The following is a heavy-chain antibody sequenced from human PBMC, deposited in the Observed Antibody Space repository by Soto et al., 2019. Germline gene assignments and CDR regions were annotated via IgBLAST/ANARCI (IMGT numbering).Heavy chain of an antibody. J-gene: IGHJ5*02. D-gene: IGHD1-26*01. Sequence: EVKLVESGGGLVQPGGSLRLSCAASGFSFSDYYMDWVRQVPGKGLEWVGRSRNKANSYNPEYAPSVKDRFSISRDNSKDSMYLQMNSLKTEDTAVYYCARDNGGSYDLWGQGALVTVFS. CDR2: SRNKANSYNP. CDR1: GFSFSDYY. CDR3: ARDNGGSYDL. V-gene: IGHV3-72*01.